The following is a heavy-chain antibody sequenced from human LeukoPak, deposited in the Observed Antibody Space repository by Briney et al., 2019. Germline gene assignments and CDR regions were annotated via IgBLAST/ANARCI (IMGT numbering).Heavy chain of an antibody. Sequence: PGGSLRLSCAASGFTFSSYWMSWVRQAPGKGLEWVANIKQDGSEKYYVDSVKGRFTISGDNAKNSLYLQMNSLRAEDTAVYYCARVDLTIFGVVIPYYYYYMDVWGKGTTVTVSS. CDR3: ARVDLTIFGVVIPYYYYYMDV. V-gene: IGHV3-7*01. D-gene: IGHD3-3*01. J-gene: IGHJ6*03. CDR1: GFTFSSYW. CDR2: IKQDGSEK.